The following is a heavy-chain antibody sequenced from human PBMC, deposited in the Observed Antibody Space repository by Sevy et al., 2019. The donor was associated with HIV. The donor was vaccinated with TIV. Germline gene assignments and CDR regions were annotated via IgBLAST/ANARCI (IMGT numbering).Heavy chain of an antibody. J-gene: IGHJ4*02. V-gene: IGHV4-59*08. CDR1: GGSITSLY. Sequence: SETLSLTCTVSGGSITSLYWNWIRQPPGKGLEWIANIYYNGHINYIPSLKSRVTLSLDTSKNHFSLRLSSMTAADTAMYYCAGENAWGRGYSWGQGTLVTVSS. D-gene: IGHD1-26*01. CDR3: AGENAWGRGYS. CDR2: IYYNGHI.